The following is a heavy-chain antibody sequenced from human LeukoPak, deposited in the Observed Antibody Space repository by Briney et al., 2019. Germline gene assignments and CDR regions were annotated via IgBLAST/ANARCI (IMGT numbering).Heavy chain of an antibody. V-gene: IGHV3-33*01. CDR2: IWYDGSNK. CDR3: ARGRATYYFDY. J-gene: IGHJ4*02. Sequence: GGSLRLSCAASGFTFSSYGMHWVRQAPGKGLEWVAVIWYDGSNKYYADSVKGRFTIPKDNSKNTLYLQMNSLRAEDTAVYYCARGRATYYFDYWGQGTLVTVSS. D-gene: IGHD2-15*01. CDR1: GFTFSSYG.